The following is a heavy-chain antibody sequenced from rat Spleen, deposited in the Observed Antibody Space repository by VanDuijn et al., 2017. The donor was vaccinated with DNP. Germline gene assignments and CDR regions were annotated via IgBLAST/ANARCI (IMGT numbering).Heavy chain of an antibody. CDR2: ISTGGGNT. CDR3: ATSDSYGFAY. V-gene: IGHV5-25*01. CDR1: GFTFSDYA. Sequence: EVQLVESGGGLVQPGRSLKLSCAVSGFTFSDYAMAWVRQTPTTGLEWVASISTGGGNTYYRDSVKGRFTISRDNAKSTLYLQMDSLRSEDTATYYCATSDSYGFAYWGQGTLVTVSS. J-gene: IGHJ3*01. D-gene: IGHD1-2*01.